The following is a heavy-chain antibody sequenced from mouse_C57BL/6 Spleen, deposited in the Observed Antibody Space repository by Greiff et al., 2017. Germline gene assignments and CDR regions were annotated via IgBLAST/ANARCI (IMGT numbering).Heavy chain of an antibody. CDR3: ASEGYYYGSSPFAY. D-gene: IGHD1-1*01. V-gene: IGHV1-15*01. CDR2: IDPETGGT. Sequence: VQLQESGAELVRPGASVTLSCKASGYTFTDYEMHWVKQTPVHGLDWIGAIDPETGGTAYNQKFKGKAILTADKSSSTVYMELRSLTSEDSAVYYCASEGYYYGSSPFAYWGQGTLVTVSA. CDR1: GYTFTDYE. J-gene: IGHJ3*01.